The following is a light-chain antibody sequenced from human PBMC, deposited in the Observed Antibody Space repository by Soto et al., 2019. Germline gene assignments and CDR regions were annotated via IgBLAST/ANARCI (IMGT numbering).Light chain of an antibody. CDR3: SSYTAFRTVV. V-gene: IGLV2-14*01. CDR1: SSDIGTDKY. CDR2: EVS. J-gene: IGLJ2*01. Sequence: QSVLTQPASVSGSPGQSITISCTGTSSDIGTDKYVSWFQHHPGKAPKLIIFEVSNRPSGISDRFSGFKSANTAYLTISGVQPEDEADYHCSSYTAFRTVVFGGGTKLTVL.